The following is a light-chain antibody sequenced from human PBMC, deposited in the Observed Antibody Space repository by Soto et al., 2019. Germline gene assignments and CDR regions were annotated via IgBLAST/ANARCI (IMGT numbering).Light chain of an antibody. V-gene: IGKV1-39*01. CDR3: QQSSRTRWT. J-gene: IGKJ1*01. Sequence: DIQMTQSPSSLSASVGDRVTITCRASQTISSYLNWYQQKPGKAPKLLIYDASTLESGVPSRFSGKNYGKDFTLNICSLQPEDFAAYYSQQSSRTRWTFDQGTKVDIK. CDR1: QTISSY. CDR2: DAS.